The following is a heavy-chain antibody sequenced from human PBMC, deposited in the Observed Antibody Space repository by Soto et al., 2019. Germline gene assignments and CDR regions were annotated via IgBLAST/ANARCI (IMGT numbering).Heavy chain of an antibody. D-gene: IGHD1-1*01. Sequence: QVQLVQSGAEVKKPGSSVKVSCKASGGTFSSYAISWVRQAPGQGLEWMGGIIPIFGTANYAQKFQGRVAITADEPTSTAYMERSSLRSEDAAVYCWASPVWEVRNAGWGPDAFDIWGQGTMVTVSS. J-gene: IGHJ3*02. CDR1: GGTFSSYA. V-gene: IGHV1-69*12. CDR3: ASPVWEVRNAGWGPDAFDI. CDR2: IIPIFGTA.